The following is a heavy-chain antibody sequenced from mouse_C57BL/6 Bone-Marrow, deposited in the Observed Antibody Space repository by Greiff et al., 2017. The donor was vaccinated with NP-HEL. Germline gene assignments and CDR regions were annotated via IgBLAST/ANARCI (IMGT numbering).Heavy chain of an antibody. Sequence: EVKLVESGGGLVKPGGSLKLSCAASGFTFSSYTMSWVRQTPEKRLEWVATISGGGGNTYYPDSVKGRFTISRDNAKNTLYLQMSSLRSEDTALYYCARKDYGSFDYWGQGTTLTVSS. CDR1: GFTFSSYT. CDR2: ISGGGGNT. J-gene: IGHJ2*01. D-gene: IGHD1-1*01. V-gene: IGHV5-9*01. CDR3: ARKDYGSFDY.